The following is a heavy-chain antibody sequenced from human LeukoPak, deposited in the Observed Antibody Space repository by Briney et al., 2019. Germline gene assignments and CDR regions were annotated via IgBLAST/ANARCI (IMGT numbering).Heavy chain of an antibody. CDR2: INPNSGGT. Sequence: ASVKVSCKASGYTFTGYYMHWVRQAPGQGLEWMGWINPNSGGTNYAQKFQGRVTMTRDTSISTAYMELSRLRSDDTAVYYCARPYEMYYYDSSLGGAFDIWGQGTMVTVSS. CDR1: GYTFTGYY. V-gene: IGHV1-2*02. D-gene: IGHD3-22*01. J-gene: IGHJ3*02. CDR3: ARPYEMYYYDSSLGGAFDI.